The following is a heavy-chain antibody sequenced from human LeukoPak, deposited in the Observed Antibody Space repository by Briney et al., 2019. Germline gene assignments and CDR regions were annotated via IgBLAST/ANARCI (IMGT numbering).Heavy chain of an antibody. D-gene: IGHD2-21*02. CDR3: ARDPAVVVVTAIDY. CDR2: ISYDGSNK. V-gene: IGHV3-30-3*01. CDR1: GFTFSSYA. Sequence: XGSLRLSCAASGFTFSSYAMHWVRQAPGKGLEWVAVISYDGSNKYYADSVKGRFTISRDNSKNTLYLQMNSLRAEDTAVYYCARDPAVVVVTAIDYWGQGTLVTVSS. J-gene: IGHJ4*02.